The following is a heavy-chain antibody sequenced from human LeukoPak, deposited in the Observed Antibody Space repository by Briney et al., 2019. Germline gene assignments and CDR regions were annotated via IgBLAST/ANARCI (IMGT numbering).Heavy chain of an antibody. J-gene: IGHJ4*02. D-gene: IGHD4-17*01. V-gene: IGHV4-4*08. CDR2: IYTSGST. CDR3: ASFYGDYGKGTDVNYDY. CDR1: GGSISSYY. Sequence: SETLSLTCTVSGGSISSYYWSWIWQPPGKGLEWIGYIYTSGSTNYNPSLKSRVTISVDTSKNQFSLKLSSVTAADTAVYYCASFYGDYGKGTDVNYDYWGQGTLVTVSS.